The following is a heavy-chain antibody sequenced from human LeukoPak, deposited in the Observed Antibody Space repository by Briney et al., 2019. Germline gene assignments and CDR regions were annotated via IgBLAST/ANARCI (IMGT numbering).Heavy chain of an antibody. CDR3: ARDKGIVYAFDI. D-gene: IGHD1-26*01. Sequence: GGSLRLSCAGTGFTFSSYWMSWVRQAPGKGLEWVANIKQDGSEKYYVDSVKGRFIISRDNAKNSLYLQMNSLRAEDTAVYYCARDKGIVYAFDIWGQGTMVTVSS. CDR2: IKQDGSEK. V-gene: IGHV3-7*01. J-gene: IGHJ3*02. CDR1: GFTFSSYW.